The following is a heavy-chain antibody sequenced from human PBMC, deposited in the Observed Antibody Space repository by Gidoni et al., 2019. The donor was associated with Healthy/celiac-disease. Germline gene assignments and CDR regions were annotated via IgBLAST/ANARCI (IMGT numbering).Heavy chain of an antibody. D-gene: IGHD3-22*01. Sequence: QLQLQESGPGLVTPSETLSLTCTVPGGSISSSSYYWGWTRQHPGKGLEWIGSIYYSGSTYYNPSLKSRVTISVDTSKNQFSMKLNSVTAADTAVYYCARDTPYYYDSSGYYYATSFDYWGQGTLVTVSS. J-gene: IGHJ4*02. CDR2: IYYSGST. V-gene: IGHV4-39*07. CDR3: ARDTPYYYDSSGYYYATSFDY. CDR1: GGSISSSSYY.